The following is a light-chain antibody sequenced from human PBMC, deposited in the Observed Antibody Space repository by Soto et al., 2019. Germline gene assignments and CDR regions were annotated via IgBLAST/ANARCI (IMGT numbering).Light chain of an antibody. CDR3: LQDYTYPWT. Sequence: AVQMTPSPSSLSASVGDRVTITFRASQAIRNDLGWYQQKPGKAPNLLIFGASNLQAGVPVRFSASGSGTNFTLTISNLQPEDFASYYCLQDYTYPWTFGQGTKVDI. CDR2: GAS. V-gene: IGKV1-6*01. J-gene: IGKJ1*01. CDR1: QAIRND.